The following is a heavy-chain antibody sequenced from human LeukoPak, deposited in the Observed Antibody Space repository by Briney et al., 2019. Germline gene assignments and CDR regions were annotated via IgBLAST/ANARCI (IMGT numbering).Heavy chain of an antibody. D-gene: IGHD4-17*01. J-gene: IGHJ5*02. CDR1: GFIVSNYY. CDR2: IRDSGET. CDR3: ARDRAVTQDWVEFDP. V-gene: IGHV3-66*03. Sequence: GGSLRLSCAGSGFIVSNYYMSWVRQAPGKGLEWVSLIRDSGETFYADSVKGRFTISRDNSKNTMYLQMNRLRVEDTAVYFCARDRAVTQDWVEFDPWGQGTLVTVSS.